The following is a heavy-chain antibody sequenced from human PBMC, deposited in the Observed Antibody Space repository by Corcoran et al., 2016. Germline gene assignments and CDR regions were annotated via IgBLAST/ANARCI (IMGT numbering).Heavy chain of an antibody. J-gene: IGHJ6*02. CDR1: GFTFDDYT. CDR2: ISWDGGST. Sequence: EVQLVESGGVVVQPGGSLRLSCAASGFTFDDYTMHWVRQAPGKGLAWVSLISWDGGSTYYADSVKGRFTISRDNSKNSLYPQMNSLRTEDTALYYCAKEHGSSSGPYYCYGMDVWGQGTTVTVSS. D-gene: IGHD6-6*01. V-gene: IGHV3-43*01. CDR3: AKEHGSSSGPYYCYGMDV.